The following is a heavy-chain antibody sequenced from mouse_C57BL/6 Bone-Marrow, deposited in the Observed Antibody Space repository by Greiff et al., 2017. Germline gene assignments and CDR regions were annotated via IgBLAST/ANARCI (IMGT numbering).Heavy chain of an antibody. CDR1: GFTFSSYG. V-gene: IGHV5-6*02. CDR2: ISSGGSYT. Sequence: EVMLVESGGDLVKPGGSLKLSCAASGFTFSSYGMSWVRQTPDKRLEWVATISSGGSYTYYPDSVKGRFTISRDNAKNTLYLQMSSLKSEDTAMYYGAIRGYFDVWGTGTTVTVSS. CDR3: AIRGYFDV. J-gene: IGHJ1*03.